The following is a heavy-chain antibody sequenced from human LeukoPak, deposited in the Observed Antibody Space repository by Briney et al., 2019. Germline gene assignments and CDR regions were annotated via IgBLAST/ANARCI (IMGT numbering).Heavy chain of an antibody. D-gene: IGHD2-15*01. CDR1: GFTFSDYS. V-gene: IGHV3-30*02. Sequence: GGSLRLSCVVSGFTFSDYSMHWVRQAPGKGLNWVAFIRYDGNNKYYADSVKGRFTISRDNSKNMLYLEMNSLSTEDTAVYYCAKVRYCSGVNCYPDDNWGQGTLVTVSS. J-gene: IGHJ4*02. CDR3: AKVRYCSGVNCYPDDN. CDR2: IRYDGNNK.